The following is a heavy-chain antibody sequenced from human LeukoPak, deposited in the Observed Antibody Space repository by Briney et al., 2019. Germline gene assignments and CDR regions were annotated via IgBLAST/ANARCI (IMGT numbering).Heavy chain of an antibody. CDR1: GGSINSYY. CDR2: IYYSGST. J-gene: IGHJ4*02. D-gene: IGHD6-6*01. CDR3: ARIIAARFDY. V-gene: IGHV4-59*01. Sequence: SETLSLTCTVSGGSINSYYWSWIRQPPGKGLEWIGYIYYSGSTNYNPSLMSRVTISVDTSKNRFSLKLSSVTAADTAVYYCARIIAARFDYWGQGILVTVSS.